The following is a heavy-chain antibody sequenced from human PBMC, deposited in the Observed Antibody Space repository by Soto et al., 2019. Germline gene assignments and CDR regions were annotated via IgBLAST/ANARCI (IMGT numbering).Heavy chain of an antibody. Sequence: QVQLVQSGAEVKKPGASVKVSCKASGYTFTSYGISWVRQAPGQGLEWMGWISAYNGNTNYAQKLQGRVTMTTDTPTSTAYRGRGSHRSDDTAVYYCARGGGLYCSSTSCYPNYYFASGAKGPLVTVSS. J-gene: IGHJ4*02. V-gene: IGHV1-18*01. D-gene: IGHD2-2*01. CDR1: GYTFTSYG. CDR2: ISAYNGNT. CDR3: ARGGGLYCSSTSCYPNYYFAS.